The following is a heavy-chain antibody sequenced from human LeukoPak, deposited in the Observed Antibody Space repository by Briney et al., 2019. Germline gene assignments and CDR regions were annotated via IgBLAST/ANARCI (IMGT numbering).Heavy chain of an antibody. V-gene: IGHV4-59*01. CDR3: ARVPRSYYYYYYMDV. J-gene: IGHJ6*03. Sequence: SETLSLTCTVSGGPISSYYWSWIRQPPGKGLEWIGYIYYSGSTNYNPSLKSRVTISVDTSKNQFSLKLSSVTAADTAVYYCARVPRSYYYYYYMDVWGKGTTVTVSS. CDR2: IYYSGST. CDR1: GGPISSYY.